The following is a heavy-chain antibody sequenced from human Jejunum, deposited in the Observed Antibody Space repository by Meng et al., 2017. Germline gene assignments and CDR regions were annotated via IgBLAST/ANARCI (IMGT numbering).Heavy chain of an antibody. Sequence: QVKLQQWGAGLLKPAETLSITCAVYGGSISDYYWTWIRQPPGKGPEWIGEINDSGSTNYNPSLKSRVTISVYTSKSQFYLRVSSVTAADTAVYYCARGNEYSNYGADFWGQGTLVTVSS. CDR2: INDSGST. V-gene: IGHV4-34*01. CDR3: ARGNEYSNYGADF. CDR1: GGSISDYY. D-gene: IGHD4-11*01. J-gene: IGHJ4*02.